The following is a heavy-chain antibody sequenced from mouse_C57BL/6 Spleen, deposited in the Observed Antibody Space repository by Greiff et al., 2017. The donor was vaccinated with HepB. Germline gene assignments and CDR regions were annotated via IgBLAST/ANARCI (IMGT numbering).Heavy chain of an antibody. V-gene: IGHV1-39*01. CDR3: ARSATVAGTRYAMDY. CDR1: GYSFTDYN. CDR2: INPNYGTT. J-gene: IGHJ4*01. Sequence: VHVKQSGPELVKPGASVKISCKASGYSFTDYNMNWVKQSNGKSLEWIGVINPNYGTTSYNQKFKGKATLTVDQSSSTAYMQLNSLTSEDSAVYYCARSATVAGTRYAMDYWGQGTSVTVSS. D-gene: IGHD1-1*01.